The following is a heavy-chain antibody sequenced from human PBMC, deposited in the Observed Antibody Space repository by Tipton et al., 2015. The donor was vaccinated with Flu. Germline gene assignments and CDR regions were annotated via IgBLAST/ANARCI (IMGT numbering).Heavy chain of an antibody. CDR1: GYTFTGYY. V-gene: IGHV1-2*02. J-gene: IGHJ4*02. CDR3: ARDWSYCSSTSCYNYFDY. D-gene: IGHD2-2*02. CDR2: INPNSGGT. Sequence: QLVQSGAEVKKPGASVKVSCKASGYTFTGYYMHWVRQAPGQGLEWMGWINPNSGGTNYAQKFQGRVTMTRDTSISTAYMELSRLRSDDTAVYYCARDWSYCSSTSCYNYFDYWGQGTLVTVSS.